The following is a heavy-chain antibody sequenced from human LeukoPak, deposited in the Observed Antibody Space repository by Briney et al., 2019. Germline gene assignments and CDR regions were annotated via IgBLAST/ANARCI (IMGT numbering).Heavy chain of an antibody. Sequence: SQTLSLTCTVSGGSISSGGYYWSWIRQHPGKGLEWIGYIYYSGSTYYNPSLKSRVTISVDTSKNQFSLKLSSVTAADTAVYYCARDRSYYVILTAIDIWGQGTMVTVSS. CDR2: IYYSGST. V-gene: IGHV4-31*03. J-gene: IGHJ3*02. CDR3: ARDRSYYVILTAIDI. D-gene: IGHD3-9*01. CDR1: GGSISSGGYY.